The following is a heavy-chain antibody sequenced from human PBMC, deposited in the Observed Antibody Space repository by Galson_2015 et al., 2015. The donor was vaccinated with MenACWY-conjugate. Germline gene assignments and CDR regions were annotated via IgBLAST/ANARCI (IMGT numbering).Heavy chain of an antibody. J-gene: IGHJ6*02. CDR3: ARHPPGGRGMDV. CDR1: GYSFPNYW. V-gene: IGHV5-51*01. D-gene: IGHD1-26*01. CDR2: IDPHNSNT. Sequence: QSGAEVTKPGESLRISCKGSGYSFPNYWIGWVRQMPGRGLEWMGLIDPHNSNTRYSPSFQGQVTISADESISTAFLQWSSLKASDTAMYYCARHPPGGRGMDVWGRGTTVTVSS.